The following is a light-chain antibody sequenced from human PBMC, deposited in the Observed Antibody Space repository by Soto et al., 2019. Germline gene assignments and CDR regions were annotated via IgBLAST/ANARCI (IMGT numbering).Light chain of an antibody. CDR2: EVS. J-gene: IGLJ1*01. CDR3: GSYTGSIYV. Sequence: QSVLTQPASVSGSPGQSITISCTGTSSDVGGYKFVSWYQQHPGKAPKLMIYEVSNRPSGVSSRFSGSKSGNTASLTISGLQAEDVADYYCGSYTGSIYVFGPGTKVTVL. CDR1: SSDVGGYKF. V-gene: IGLV2-14*01.